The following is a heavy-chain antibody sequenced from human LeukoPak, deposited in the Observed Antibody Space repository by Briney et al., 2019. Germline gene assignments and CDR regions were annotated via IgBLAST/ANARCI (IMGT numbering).Heavy chain of an antibody. J-gene: IGHJ4*02. D-gene: IGHD2/OR15-2a*01. V-gene: IGHV4-59*08. Sequence: SGTLSLTCTVSGGSISSYYWTWIRQPPGKGLEWIGYIFYSGGSNYNPSLKSRVTISVDTSKNHFSLKLSSVTAADTAVYYCARLGSTFDIWGQGTLVTVSS. CDR2: IFYSGGS. CDR1: GGSISSYY. CDR3: ARLGSTFDI.